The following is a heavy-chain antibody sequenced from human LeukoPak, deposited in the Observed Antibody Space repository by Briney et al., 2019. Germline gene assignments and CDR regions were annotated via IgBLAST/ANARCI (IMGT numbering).Heavy chain of an antibody. J-gene: IGHJ4*02. V-gene: IGHV4-59*08. CDR2: IYYSGST. CDR1: GGSISSYY. CDR3: ARQGRRSGYSSSWYVDY. D-gene: IGHD6-13*01. Sequence: SETLSLTCTVSGGSISSYYWSWIRQPPGKGLEWIGYIYYSGSTNYNPSLKSRVTISVDTSKNQFSLKLSSVTAADTAVYYCARQGRRSGYSSSWYVDYWGQGTLVTVSS.